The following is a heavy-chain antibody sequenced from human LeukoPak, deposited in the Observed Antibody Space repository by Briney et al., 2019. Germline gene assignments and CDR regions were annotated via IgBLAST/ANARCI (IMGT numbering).Heavy chain of an antibody. D-gene: IGHD2-15*01. CDR1: GGTFSSYA. Sequence: GASVKVSCKASGGTFSSYAISWVRQAPGQGLEWMGGIIPIFGTANYAQKSQGRVTITADESTSTAYMELSSLRSEDTAVYYCAREGVEYCSGGSCYWFDPWGQGTLVTVSS. J-gene: IGHJ5*02. V-gene: IGHV1-69*13. CDR2: IIPIFGTA. CDR3: AREGVEYCSGGSCYWFDP.